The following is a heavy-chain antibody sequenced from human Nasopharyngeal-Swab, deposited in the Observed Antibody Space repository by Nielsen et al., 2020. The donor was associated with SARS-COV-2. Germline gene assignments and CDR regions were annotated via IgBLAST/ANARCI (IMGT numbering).Heavy chain of an antibody. J-gene: IGHJ6*03. V-gene: IGHV4-59*01. Sequence: ESLKISCTVSGGSISSYYWSWIRQPPGKGLEWIGYIYYSGSTNYNPSLKSRVTISVDTSKNQFSLKLSSVTAADTAVYYCARGGSSSWYPNKGYYMDVWGKGTTVTVSS. CDR3: ARGGSSSWYPNKGYYMDV. CDR1: GGSISSYY. D-gene: IGHD6-13*01. CDR2: IYYSGST.